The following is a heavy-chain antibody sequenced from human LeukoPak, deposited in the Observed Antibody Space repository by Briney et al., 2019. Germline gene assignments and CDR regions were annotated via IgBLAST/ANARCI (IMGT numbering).Heavy chain of an antibody. Sequence: TLSLTSTFSGGSLSSGGYYLSWIRQHPGKCLEWIWCIYYSGTTYYTPSLKSRVNISVDTSENQFSLKLSSVTAADTAIYYCARDHPPEGYGLDVWGQGTTVTVSS. V-gene: IGHV4-31*03. CDR2: IYYSGTT. CDR1: GGSLSSGGYY. J-gene: IGHJ6*02. CDR3: ARDHPPEGYGLDV. D-gene: IGHD1-14*01.